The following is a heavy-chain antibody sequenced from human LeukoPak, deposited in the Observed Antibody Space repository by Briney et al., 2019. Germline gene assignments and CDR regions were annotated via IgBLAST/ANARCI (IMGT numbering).Heavy chain of an antibody. V-gene: IGHV3-23*01. CDR2: ISGSGGAT. CDR1: GFSFRDYA. J-gene: IGHJ4*02. Sequence: GGSFRLSCTASGFSFRDYAMHWVRQPPGKGLEWVSGISGSGGATFYPDSVKGRFTISRDNSRNTVYLEVNSLRAEDTAVYYCAKDWEITARGSFIAGGQGTLITVSS. CDR3: AKDWEITARGSFIA. D-gene: IGHD1-14*01.